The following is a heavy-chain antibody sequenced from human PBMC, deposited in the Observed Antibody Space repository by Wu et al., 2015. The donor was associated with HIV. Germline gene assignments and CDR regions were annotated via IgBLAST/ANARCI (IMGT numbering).Heavy chain of an antibody. V-gene: IGHV1-8*01. D-gene: IGHD3-10*01. J-gene: IGHJ4*02. CDR1: GYTFTSYD. CDR3: ARVFTTSGFGEVGSIA. Sequence: QVQLVQSGAEVKKPGASVKVSCKASGYTFTSYDINWVRQATGQGLEWMGWMNPNSGNTGYAQKLQGRVTMTTDTSTSTAYMELRSLRSDDTAVYYCARVFTTSGFGEVGSIAWGHGNPG. CDR2: MNPNSGNT.